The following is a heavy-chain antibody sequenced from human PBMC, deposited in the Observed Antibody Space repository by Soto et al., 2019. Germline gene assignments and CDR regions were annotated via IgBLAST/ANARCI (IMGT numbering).Heavy chain of an antibody. D-gene: IGHD3-10*01. J-gene: IGHJ4*02. Sequence: SQTLSLTCTVSGGSISSSSYYWGWIRQPPGKGLEWIGSIYYSGSTYYNPSLKSRVTISVDTSKNQFSLKLSSVTAADTAVYYCARWKYYYGSGSSGFGDYWGQGTLVTVSS. V-gene: IGHV4-39*01. CDR3: ARWKYYYGSGSSGFGDY. CDR1: GGSISSSSYY. CDR2: IYYSGST.